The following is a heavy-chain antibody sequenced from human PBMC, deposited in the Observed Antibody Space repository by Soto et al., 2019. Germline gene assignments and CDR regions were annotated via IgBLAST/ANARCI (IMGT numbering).Heavy chain of an antibody. CDR2: IYYSGST. J-gene: IGHJ6*02. Sequence: YLTCTVSGGSISSGGYYWSWIRQHPGKGLEWIGYIYYSGSTYYNPSLKSRVTISVDTSKNQFSLKLSSVTAADTAVYYCARDSLGYCSSTSCYGMDVWGQGTTVTVSS. V-gene: IGHV4-31*03. D-gene: IGHD2-2*01. CDR1: GGSISSGGYY. CDR3: ARDSLGYCSSTSCYGMDV.